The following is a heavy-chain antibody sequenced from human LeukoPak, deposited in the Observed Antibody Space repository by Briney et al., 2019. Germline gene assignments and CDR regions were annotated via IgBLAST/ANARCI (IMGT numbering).Heavy chain of an antibody. V-gene: IGHV3-21*01. D-gene: IGHD6-19*01. CDR1: GFTFSSYT. Sequence: GGSLRLSCAASGFTFSSYTMNWVRQAPGKGLEWVSSISSSSSYIYYADSVEGRFTISRDNAKNSLYLQMNSLRAEDTAVYYCARGFGSGWYAEYFQHWGQGTLVTVSS. CDR2: ISSSSSYI. CDR3: ARGFGSGWYAEYFQH. J-gene: IGHJ1*01.